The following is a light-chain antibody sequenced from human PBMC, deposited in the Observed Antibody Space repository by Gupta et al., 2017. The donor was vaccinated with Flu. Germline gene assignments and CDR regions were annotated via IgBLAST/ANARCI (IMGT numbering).Light chain of an antibody. CDR3: QQEDNLRT. CDR2: DAS. CDR1: QDISNY. Sequence: DIQMTQSPSSLSASVGDRVTITCQASQDISNYLNWYQQKPGKAPKLLIYDASNLKTGVPSRFSGSGSGTDFTITISSLQPEDIATYYCQQEDNLRTFGQGTKVEIK. J-gene: IGKJ1*01. V-gene: IGKV1-33*01.